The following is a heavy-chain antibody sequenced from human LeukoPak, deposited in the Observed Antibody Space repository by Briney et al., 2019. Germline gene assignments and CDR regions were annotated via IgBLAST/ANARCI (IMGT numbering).Heavy chain of an antibody. D-gene: IGHD3-10*01. V-gene: IGHV3-11*01. CDR2: ISSSGSTI. CDR1: GFTFSDYY. CDR3: ARVTPYYYGSGPEGWFDP. Sequence: GGSLRLSCAASGFTFSDYYMSWIRQAPGKGLEWVSYISSSGSTIYYADSVEGRFTISRDNAKNSLYLQMNSLRAEDTAVYYCARVTPYYYGSGPEGWFDPWGQGTLVTVSS. J-gene: IGHJ5*02.